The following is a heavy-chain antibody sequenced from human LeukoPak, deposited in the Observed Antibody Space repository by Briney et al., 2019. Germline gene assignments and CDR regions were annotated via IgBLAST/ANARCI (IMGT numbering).Heavy chain of an antibody. CDR1: GFTFSSYS. D-gene: IGHD3-3*01. J-gene: IGHJ4*02. V-gene: IGHV3-48*01. CDR3: ARDYDFWSGYYTEATYFDY. Sequence: GGSLRLSCAASGFTFSSYSMNWVRQAPGKGLEWVSYISSSSTIYYADSVKGRFTISRDNAKNSLYLQMNSLRAEDTAVYYCARDYDFWSGYYTEATYFDYWGQGTLVTVSS. CDR2: ISSSSTI.